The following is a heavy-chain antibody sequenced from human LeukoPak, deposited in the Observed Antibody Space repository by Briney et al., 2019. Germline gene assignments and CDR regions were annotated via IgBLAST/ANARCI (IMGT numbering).Heavy chain of an antibody. D-gene: IGHD5-18*01. J-gene: IGHJ4*02. CDR3: ARDGRYSYIDY. V-gene: IGHV3-23*01. Sequence: GGSLRLSCAASGFTFSSSAMSWVRQVPGKGLEWVSGISASGGSTYYVDSVRGRFTISRDNSKNTLYLQMNSLRAEDTAVYYCARDGRYSYIDYWGQGTLVTVSS. CDR2: ISASGGST. CDR1: GFTFSSSA.